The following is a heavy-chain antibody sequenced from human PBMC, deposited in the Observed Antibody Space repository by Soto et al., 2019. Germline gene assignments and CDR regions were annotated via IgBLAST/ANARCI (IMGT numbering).Heavy chain of an antibody. V-gene: IGHV1-69*08. CDR1: GDTFSSYS. D-gene: IGHD1-1*01. J-gene: IGHJ6*03. Sequence: QAQLVQSGAEVKRPGSSVKVSCKASGDTFSSYSISWVRQAPGQGLEWMGRIIPMVGTPNYANNLQGRVTFSADKSTSTAYMVLNSLISDDTAVYYCATDGGYTSSSAYNYFMDVWGKGTPVTVSS. CDR3: ATDGGYTSSSAYNYFMDV. CDR2: IIPMVGTP.